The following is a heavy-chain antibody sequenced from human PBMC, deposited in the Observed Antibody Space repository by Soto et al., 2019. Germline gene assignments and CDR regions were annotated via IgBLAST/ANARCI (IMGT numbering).Heavy chain of an antibody. CDR3: ARGGGELRFDP. CDR1: GYSFSDFG. J-gene: IGHJ5*02. Sequence: QVQLMQSGAEMKQPGASVKVSCRASGYSFSDFGISWVRQAPGQGLEWVGWTSTSNDKTDYAQKVQGRVTMTTDTSTNTAYMELRGLRSDDTAVYYCARGGGELRFDPWGQGTLVTVSS. CDR2: TSTSNDKT. D-gene: IGHD1-7*01. V-gene: IGHV1-18*01.